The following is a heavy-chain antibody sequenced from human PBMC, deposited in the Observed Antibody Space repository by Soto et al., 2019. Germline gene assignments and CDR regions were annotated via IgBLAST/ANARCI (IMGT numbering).Heavy chain of an antibody. D-gene: IGHD2-21*02. CDR1: GYTFTSYG. CDR3: ARDLHIVVVTASPFLDY. CDR2: ISAYNGNT. J-gene: IGHJ4*02. V-gene: IGHV1-18*01. Sequence: QVQLVQSGAEVKKPGASVKVSCKASGYTFTSYGISWVRQAPGQGLEWMGWISAYNGNTNYAQKLQGRVTMTTDTSTSTASMELRSLRSADTAVYYCARDLHIVVVTASPFLDYWGQGTLVTVSS.